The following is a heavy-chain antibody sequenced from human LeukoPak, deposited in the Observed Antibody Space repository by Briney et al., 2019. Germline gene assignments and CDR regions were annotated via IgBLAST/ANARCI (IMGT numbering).Heavy chain of an antibody. CDR1: GGSISSYH. CDR3: ARLSTVTTSFDY. Sequence: SETLSLTCTVSGGSISSYHWSWIRQPPGKGLEWIGRIYTSGTTHYNPSLKSRVTMSVDTSKNQFSLKLSSVTAADTAVYYCARLSTVTTSFDYWGQGTLVTVSS. J-gene: IGHJ4*02. CDR2: IYTSGTT. V-gene: IGHV4-4*07. D-gene: IGHD4-17*01.